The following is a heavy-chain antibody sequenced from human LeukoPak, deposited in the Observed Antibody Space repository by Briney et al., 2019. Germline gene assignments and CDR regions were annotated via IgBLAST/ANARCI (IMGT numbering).Heavy chain of an antibody. V-gene: IGHV4-4*07. CDR1: GGSISSYY. CDR3: ASTPRVATMYGYYYMDV. CDR2: IYTSGST. Sequence: PSETLSLTCTVSGGSISSYYWSWIRQPAGRGLEWIGRIYTSGSTNYNPSLKSRVTTSVDTSKNQVSLKLSSVTAADTAVYYCASTPRVATMYGYYYMDVWGKGTTVTVSS. D-gene: IGHD5-12*01. J-gene: IGHJ6*03.